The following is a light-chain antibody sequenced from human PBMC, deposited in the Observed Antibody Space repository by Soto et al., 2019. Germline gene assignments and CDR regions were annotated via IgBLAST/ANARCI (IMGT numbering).Light chain of an antibody. CDR2: DAS. CDR1: QSVSSSY. CDR3: QQRSNWPPGAIT. Sequence: EIVLTQSPGTLSLSPGERATLSCRASQSVSSSYLAWYQQKPGQAPRLLIYDASNRATGIPARFSGSGSGTDFTLTISSLEPEDFAVYYCQQRSNWPPGAITFGQGTRLEIK. V-gene: IGKV3D-20*02. J-gene: IGKJ5*01.